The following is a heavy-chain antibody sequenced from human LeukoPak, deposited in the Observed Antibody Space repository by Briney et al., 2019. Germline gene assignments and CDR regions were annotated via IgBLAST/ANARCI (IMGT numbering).Heavy chain of an antibody. CDR3: ARANNSSWHN. J-gene: IGHJ4*02. D-gene: IGHD6-13*01. V-gene: IGHV3-7*01. CDR2: IKPDGSAQ. Sequence: PGGSLSLSCATSGFTFSSNWMSWVRHVPGRGLDWVANIKPDGSAQYYAASVKGRFTVSRDNAKNSLYLQMYSLRVEDTAVYYCARANNSSWHNWGQGTLVTVSA. CDR1: GFTFSSNW.